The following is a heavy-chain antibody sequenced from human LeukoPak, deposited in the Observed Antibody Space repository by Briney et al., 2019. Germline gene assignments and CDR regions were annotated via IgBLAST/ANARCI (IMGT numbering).Heavy chain of an antibody. D-gene: IGHD2-15*01. CDR2: LKEDVSAR. CDR1: GFSISSHW. CDR3: ARDRPASGGIDY. Sequence: PGGSLRLSCVASGFSISSHWMSWVRQAPGKGLEWVASLKEDVSARNLVDSVKGRFTISTDNSKNTLYLQMNSLRAEDTAVYYCARDRPASGGIDYWGQGTLVTVSS. V-gene: IGHV3-7*01. J-gene: IGHJ4*02.